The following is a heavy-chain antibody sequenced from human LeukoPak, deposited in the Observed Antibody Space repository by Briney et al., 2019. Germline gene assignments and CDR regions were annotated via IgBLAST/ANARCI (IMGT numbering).Heavy chain of an antibody. CDR3: AKPTPFH. J-gene: IGHJ4*02. Sequence: GRSLRLSCAASGFTFSSYAMHWVRQAPGKGLEWVAVLSYDGSNKYYADSVKGRFTISRDNSKNTLYLQMNSLRAGDTAVYYCAKPTPFHWGQGTLVTVSS. CDR2: LSYDGSNK. V-gene: IGHV3-30-3*02. CDR1: GFTFSSYA. D-gene: IGHD2-21*01.